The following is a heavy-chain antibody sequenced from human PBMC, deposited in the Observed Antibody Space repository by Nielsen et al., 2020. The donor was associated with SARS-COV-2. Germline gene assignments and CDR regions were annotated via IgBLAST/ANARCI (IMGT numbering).Heavy chain of an antibody. J-gene: IGHJ4*02. V-gene: IGHV4-34*01. Sequence: GSLRLSCAVYGGSFSGYYWSWIRQPPGKGLEWIGEINHSGSTNYNPSLKSRVTISVDTSKNQFSLKLSSVTAADTAVYYCARAALDTAMVTRWGQGTLVTVSS. CDR3: ARAALDTAMVTR. CDR2: INHSGST. CDR1: GGSFSGYY. D-gene: IGHD5-18*01.